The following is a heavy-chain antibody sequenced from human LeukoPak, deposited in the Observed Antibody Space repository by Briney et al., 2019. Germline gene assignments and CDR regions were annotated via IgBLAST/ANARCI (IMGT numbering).Heavy chain of an antibody. CDR3: ARGSGSGSYYIVYYYYYYMDV. V-gene: IGHV1-8*01. CDR1: GYTFTSYD. J-gene: IGHJ6*03. CDR2: MNPNSGST. Sequence: GASVKVSCKASGYTFTSYDINWVRQATGQGLEWMGWMNPNSGSTGYAQKFQGRVTMTRNTSISTAYMELSSLRSEDTAVYYCARGSGSGSYYIVYYYYYYMDVWGKGTTVTVSS. D-gene: IGHD3-10*01.